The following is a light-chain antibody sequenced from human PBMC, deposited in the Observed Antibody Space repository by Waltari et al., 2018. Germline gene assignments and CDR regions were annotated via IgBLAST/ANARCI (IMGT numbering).Light chain of an antibody. Sequence: QAVVTQEPSLTVSPGGTVTLTCGSSAGAVTRSHYPSWFQQKSGQAPRRLIFDTNSKDSSTPARFSGSLPGARAALTLSGARREDEAEYFCLLTYSGAVVFGGGTKLTVL. J-gene: IGLJ2*01. V-gene: IGLV7-46*01. CDR3: LLTYSGAVV. CDR2: DTN. CDR1: AGAVTRSHY.